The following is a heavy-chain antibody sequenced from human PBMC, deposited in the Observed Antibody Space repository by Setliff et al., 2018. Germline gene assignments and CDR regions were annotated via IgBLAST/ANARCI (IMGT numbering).Heavy chain of an antibody. CDR1: GYSFTISW. CDR3: ARHMTWYNWNDFRDYYYLDV. CDR2: TQPRDRDV. J-gene: IGHJ6*03. D-gene: IGHD1-1*01. Sequence: GESLKISCKDSGYSFTISWIGWVRQMPGKGLEWMGMTQPRDRDVRYSPSFGGQVTISADRSTGTAYLQWSRLKASDTAIYYCARHMTWYNWNDFRDYYYLDVWGKGTAVTVSS. V-gene: IGHV5-51*01.